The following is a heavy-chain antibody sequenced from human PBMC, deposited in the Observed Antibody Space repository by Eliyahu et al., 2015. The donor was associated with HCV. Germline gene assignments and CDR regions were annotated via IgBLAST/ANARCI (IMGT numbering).Heavy chain of an antibody. CDR1: GXTXXDXA. D-gene: IGHD3-16*01. Sequence: EVQLVESGGGLVQPGRSLRLSXAASGXTXXDXAMXWVRQAPGKGLEWVSGISWNSGSIGXADSVKGRFTISRDNAKNSLYLQMNSLRAEDTALYYCAKDMGRGGKKGGYFDYWGQGTLVTVSS. J-gene: IGHJ4*02. CDR3: AKDMGRGGKKGGYFDY. CDR2: ISWNSGSI. V-gene: IGHV3-9*01.